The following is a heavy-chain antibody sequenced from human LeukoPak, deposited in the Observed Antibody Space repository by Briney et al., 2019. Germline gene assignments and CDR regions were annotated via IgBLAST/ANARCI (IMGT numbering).Heavy chain of an antibody. CDR1: GGSFSGYY. V-gene: IGHV4-34*01. CDR2: INHSGST. CDR3: GSGPNWFDP. Sequence: SETLSLTYAVYGGSFSGYYWSWIRQPPGKGLEWIGEINHSGSTNYNPSLKSRVTISVDTSKNQFSLKLSSVTAADTAVYYCGSGPNWFDPWGQGTLVTVSS. J-gene: IGHJ5*02.